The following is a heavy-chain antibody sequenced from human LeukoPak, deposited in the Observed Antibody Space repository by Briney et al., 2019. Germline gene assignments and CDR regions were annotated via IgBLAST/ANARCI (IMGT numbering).Heavy chain of an antibody. D-gene: IGHD6-13*01. Sequence: PGGSLRLSCAASVFTFSSYSMTWVRHASWKGLEWVLSISGSDGRTDYADSVKGRFTISRDNSKNTLYLQMNSLRAEDTAVYYCAKDRPIQYSSSFLDYYYGMDVWGQGTTVTVSS. CDR1: VFTFSSYS. J-gene: IGHJ6*02. CDR2: ISGSDGRT. CDR3: AKDRPIQYSSSFLDYYYGMDV. V-gene: IGHV3-23*01.